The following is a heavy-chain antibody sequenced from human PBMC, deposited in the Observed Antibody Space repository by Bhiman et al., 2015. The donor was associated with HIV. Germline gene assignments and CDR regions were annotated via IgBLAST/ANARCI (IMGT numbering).Heavy chain of an antibody. CDR1: GFTFSTYE. D-gene: IGHD1-26*01. CDR3: AKDISNVVGATEVGYCFDS. CDR2: ISSSGSNI. V-gene: IGHV3-48*03. J-gene: IGHJ4*02. Sequence: EVQLVESGGGLVQPGGSLRLSCAASGFTFSTYEMNWVRQAPGKGLEWVSYISSSGSNIYYADSVKGRFTISRDNVKNSLYLQMSSLRAEDTAVYYCAKDISNVVGATEVGYCFDSWGTGTLVTVSS.